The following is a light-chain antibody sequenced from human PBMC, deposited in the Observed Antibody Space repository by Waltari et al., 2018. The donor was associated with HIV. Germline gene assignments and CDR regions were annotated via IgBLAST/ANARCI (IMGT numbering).Light chain of an antibody. CDR2: DVT. V-gene: IGLV2-14*03. J-gene: IGLJ1*01. Sequence: QSALTQPASVSGSPGQSITISCTGTSSDVGGYKYVSWYQQYPGKAPKLIIYDVTMRPSEVSNRFSGSKSGNPASLTISGLQAEDEADYYCCSYTSSITGRVFGTGTKVTVL. CDR3: CSYTSSITGRV. CDR1: SSDVGGYKY.